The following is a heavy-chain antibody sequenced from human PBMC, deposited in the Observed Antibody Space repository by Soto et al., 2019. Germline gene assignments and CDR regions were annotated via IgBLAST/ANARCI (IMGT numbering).Heavy chain of an antibody. D-gene: IGHD3-22*01. CDR1: GGSFRSFS. V-gene: IGHV1-69*01. Sequence: QVILAQSGAEVKKTGSSVKVSCKVAGGSFRSFSINWVRQAPGQRFEWMGGIIPILGTANFTQKFQDRVTFTADDSTATAYMTLSSLTSEDTAFYYCTSFDSNGYYPQNHYWGPGTQVTVSS. CDR2: IIPILGTA. J-gene: IGHJ4*02. CDR3: TSFDSNGYYPQNHY.